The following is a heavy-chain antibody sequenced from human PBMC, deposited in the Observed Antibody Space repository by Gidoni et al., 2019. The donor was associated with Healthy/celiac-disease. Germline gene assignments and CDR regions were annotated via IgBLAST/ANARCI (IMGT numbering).Heavy chain of an antibody. D-gene: IGHD3-22*01. CDR3: ARDLSHTYYDSSGYYGGLDY. CDR1: GFTFSSYS. V-gene: IGHV3-48*02. Sequence: GESGGGLVQPGGSLRLSCAASGFTFSSYSMNWVRQAPGKGLEWVPYISSSSSTIYYADSVKGRFTISRDNAKNSLYLQMNSLRDEDTAVYYCARDLSHTYYDSSGYYGGLDYWGQGTLVTVSS. J-gene: IGHJ4*02. CDR2: ISSSSSTI.